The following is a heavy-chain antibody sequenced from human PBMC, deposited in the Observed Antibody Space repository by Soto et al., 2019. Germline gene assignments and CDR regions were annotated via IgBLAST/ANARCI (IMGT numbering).Heavy chain of an antibody. CDR3: ARDSTAAGGPDY. V-gene: IGHV4-31*03. CDR1: GGSISSGGYY. Sequence: QVQLQESGPGLVKPSQTLSLTCTVSGGSISSGGYYWSWIRQHPGKGLEWIGYIYYSGSTYYNPSLKSRVXIXVXXSKNQFSLKLSSVTAADTAVYYCARDSTAAGGPDYWGQGTLVTVSS. D-gene: IGHD6-13*01. J-gene: IGHJ4*02. CDR2: IYYSGST.